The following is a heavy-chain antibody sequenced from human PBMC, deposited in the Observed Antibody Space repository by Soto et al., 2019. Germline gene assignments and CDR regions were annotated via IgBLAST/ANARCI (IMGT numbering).Heavy chain of an antibody. CDR2: ISASGGST. V-gene: IGHV3-23*01. D-gene: IGHD3-10*01. CDR1: GFTFSSYA. Sequence: PGGSLRLSCAASGFTFSSYAMNWVRQVPGKGLEWVSGISASGGSTYYTDSVKGRFTISRDNSKNTVFLQMNSLRGEDTAVYYCAKDRIIMIRGVKTFHYWGQGTLVTVSS. CDR3: AKDRIIMIRGVKTFHY. J-gene: IGHJ4*02.